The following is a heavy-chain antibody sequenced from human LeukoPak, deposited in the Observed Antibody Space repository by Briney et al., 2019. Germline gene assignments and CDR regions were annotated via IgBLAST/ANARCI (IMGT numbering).Heavy chain of an antibody. Sequence: GGSLRLSCAASGFTFSSYAMSWVRQAPGKGQEWVSAISGSGGSTYYADSVKGRFTISRDNSKNTLYLQMNSLRAEDTAVYYCAKVVTGTSEAFDIWGQGTMVTVSS. D-gene: IGHD2-8*02. J-gene: IGHJ3*02. CDR1: GFTFSSYA. V-gene: IGHV3-23*01. CDR2: ISGSGGST. CDR3: AKVVTGTSEAFDI.